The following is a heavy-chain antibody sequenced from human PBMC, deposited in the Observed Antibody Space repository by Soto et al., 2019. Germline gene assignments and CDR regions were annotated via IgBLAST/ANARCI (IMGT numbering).Heavy chain of an antibody. CDR3: ARSIVVVTALDY. D-gene: IGHD2-21*02. Sequence: ASVKVSCKASGGTFSTSAMHWVRQAPGQRLEWMGWINAGNGNTKYSQKFQGRVTITRDTSASTAYMELSSLRSEDTAVYYCARSIVVVTALDYWGQGTLVTVSS. V-gene: IGHV1-3*01. J-gene: IGHJ4*02. CDR2: INAGNGNT. CDR1: GGTFSTSA.